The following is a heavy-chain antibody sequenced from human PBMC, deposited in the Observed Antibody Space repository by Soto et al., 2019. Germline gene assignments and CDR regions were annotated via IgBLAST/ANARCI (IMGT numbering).Heavy chain of an antibody. CDR1: GFMFSTYA. D-gene: IGHD1-1*01. J-gene: IGHJ3*02. CDR2: ISGSGGST. V-gene: IGHV3-23*01. Sequence: GGSLRLSCAASGFMFSTYAMSWVRQAPGKGLEWVSGISGSGGSTHYADSVNGRFTISRDRSKNMLYLQMNSLRAEDTAIYYCAKDVKWNHGYDAFDIWGPGTMVTVSS. CDR3: AKDVKWNHGYDAFDI.